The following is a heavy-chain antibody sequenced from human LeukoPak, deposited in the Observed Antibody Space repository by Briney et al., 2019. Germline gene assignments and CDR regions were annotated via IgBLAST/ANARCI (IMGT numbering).Heavy chain of an antibody. CDR3: ARHRGNYDILTGYDY. V-gene: IGHV4-61*05. J-gene: IGHJ4*02. D-gene: IGHD3-9*01. Sequence: PSETLSLTCTVSGGSISSSSYYWSWIRQPPGKGLEWIGYIYYSGSTNYNPSLKSRVTISVDTSKNQFSLKLSSVTAADTAVYYCARHRGNYDILTGYDYWGQGTLVTVSS. CDR1: GGSISSSSYY. CDR2: IYYSGST.